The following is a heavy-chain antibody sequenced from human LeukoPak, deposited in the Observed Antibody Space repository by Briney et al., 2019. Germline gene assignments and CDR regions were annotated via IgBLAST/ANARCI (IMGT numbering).Heavy chain of an antibody. CDR3: ARRYCSSTSCFNWFDP. V-gene: IGHV4-39*07. CDR1: GGSISSSSYY. CDR2: IFYSGST. D-gene: IGHD2-2*01. J-gene: IGHJ5*02. Sequence: PSETLSLTCTVSGGSISSSSYYWGWVRQPPGKGLEWIGNIFYSGSTYYSPSLKSRVTISLDTSRNQFSLKLNSVTAADTAVYYCARRYCSSTSCFNWFDPWGQGTLVTVSS.